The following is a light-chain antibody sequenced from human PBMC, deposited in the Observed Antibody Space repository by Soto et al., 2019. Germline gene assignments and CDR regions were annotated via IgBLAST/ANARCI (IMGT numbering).Light chain of an antibody. CDR1: QGIRNY. Sequence: DIQMTQSPSSLSASVGDRVSITCRASQGIRNYLAWYQQRPGKAPKLLIYATSTLQTGLPSRFSGSGSGTEFTPTISSLQPEDVATYYCQNYNSGSITFGQGTRLEIK. CDR2: ATS. V-gene: IGKV1-27*01. CDR3: QNYNSGSIT. J-gene: IGKJ5*01.